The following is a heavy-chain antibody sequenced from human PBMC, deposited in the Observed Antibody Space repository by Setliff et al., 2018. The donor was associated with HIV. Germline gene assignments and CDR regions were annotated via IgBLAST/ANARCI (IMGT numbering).Heavy chain of an antibody. CDR1: YDTISTADYY. J-gene: IGHJ4*02. CDR2: VSYTGPT. Sequence: KTSETLSLTCTASYDTISTADYYWSWIRQPPGKGLEWIGFVSYTGPTRYSPSLKSRITISIDTSKNQFSLQLSSVTAADTAVYYCARLSTTSRDFDSWGQGTLVTVSS. CDR3: ARLSTTSRDFDS. V-gene: IGHV4-30-4*01. D-gene: IGHD3-10*01.